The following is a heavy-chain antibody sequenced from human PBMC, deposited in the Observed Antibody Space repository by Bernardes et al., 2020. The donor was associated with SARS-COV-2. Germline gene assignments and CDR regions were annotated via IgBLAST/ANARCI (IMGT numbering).Heavy chain of an antibody. V-gene: IGHV4-34*01. CDR1: GGSFSGYY. D-gene: IGHD4-17*01. CDR3: ARGDGDYPSYYYGMDV. CDR2: INHSGST. J-gene: IGHJ6*02. Sequence: SETLSLTCAVYGGSFSGYYWSWIRQPPGKGLEWIGEINHSGSTNYNPSLKSRVTISVDTSKNQFSLKLSSVTAADTAVYYCARGDGDYPSYYYGMDVWGQGTTVTVSS.